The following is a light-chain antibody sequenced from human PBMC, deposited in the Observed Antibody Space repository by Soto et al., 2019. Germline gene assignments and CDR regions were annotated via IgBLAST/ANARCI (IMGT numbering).Light chain of an antibody. CDR3: LQNHNYPRT. CDR1: QDISDD. Sequence: IQMTQSPSTLSASVGDRVTITCRASQDISDDVGWYQQTPGKAPKLLISGASRLQSGVPSRFSGSGSGAAFTLTITSLRPEDSATYYCLQNHNYPRTFGQGTKVDIK. V-gene: IGKV1-6*01. J-gene: IGKJ1*01. CDR2: GAS.